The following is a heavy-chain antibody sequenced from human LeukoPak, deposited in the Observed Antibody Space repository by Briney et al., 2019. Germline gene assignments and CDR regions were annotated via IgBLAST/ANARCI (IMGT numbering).Heavy chain of an antibody. CDR3: AGGGWSFDAFDF. J-gene: IGHJ3*01. D-gene: IGHD6-19*01. Sequence: SETLSLTCTVSGGSISSGDYYWSWIRQPPGKGMEWIGYVHYSGSTNYSPSLKSRVTMSVDTSKNRFSLRLSSLTAADTAVYFCAGGGWSFDAFDFWGQGTMVTVSS. CDR1: GGSISSGDYY. CDR2: VHYSGST. V-gene: IGHV4-61*08.